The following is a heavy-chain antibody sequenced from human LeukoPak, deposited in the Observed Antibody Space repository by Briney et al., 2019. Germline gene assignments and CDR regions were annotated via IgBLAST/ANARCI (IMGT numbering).Heavy chain of an antibody. V-gene: IGHV1-69*13. CDR1: GGTFSSYA. D-gene: IGHD3-10*01. Sequence: ASVKVSCKATGGTFSSYAISWVRQAPGQGLEWMGGIIPIFGTANYAQKFQGRVTITADESTSTAYMELSSLRSEDTAVYNCARGGLLGGSGSYEKYYYYYMDVWGKGTTVTVSS. CDR3: ARGGLLGGSGSYEKYYYYYMDV. J-gene: IGHJ6*03. CDR2: IIPIFGTA.